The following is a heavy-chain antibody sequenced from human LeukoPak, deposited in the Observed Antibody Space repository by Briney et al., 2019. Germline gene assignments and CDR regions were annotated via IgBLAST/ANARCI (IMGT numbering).Heavy chain of an antibody. CDR3: ARRPGIYDSSNNWFDP. Sequence: ASVTVSCKVSGYTLTELSMHWVRQAPGKGLEWMGGFDPEDGETIYAQKFQGRVTMTEDTSTDTAYMELSSLRSEDTAVYYCARRPGIYDSSNNWFDPWGQGTLVTVSS. D-gene: IGHD3-22*01. CDR1: GYTLTELS. CDR2: FDPEDGET. V-gene: IGHV1-24*01. J-gene: IGHJ5*02.